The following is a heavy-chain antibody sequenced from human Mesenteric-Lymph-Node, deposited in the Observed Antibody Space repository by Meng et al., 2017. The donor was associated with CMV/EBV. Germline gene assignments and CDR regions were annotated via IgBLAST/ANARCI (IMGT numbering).Heavy chain of an antibody. CDR3: SMMSPDHYYYYGMDV. V-gene: IGHV3-15*01. CDR1: GFTFSNAW. CDR2: IKSKTDGGTT. D-gene: IGHD3-16*01. J-gene: IGHJ6*02. Sequence: GESLKISCAASGFTFSNAWMSWVRQAPGKGLEWVGRIKSKTDGGTTDYAASVKGRFTISRDDSKNTLYLQMNSLKTEDTAVYYCSMMSPDHYYYYGMDVWGQGTTVTVSS.